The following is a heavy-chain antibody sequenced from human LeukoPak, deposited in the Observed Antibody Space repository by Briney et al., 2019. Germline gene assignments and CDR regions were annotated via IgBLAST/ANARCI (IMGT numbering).Heavy chain of an antibody. CDR1: GGSISSGGYY. D-gene: IGHD3-9*01. V-gene: IGHV4-31*03. CDR3: ARTHKDYDILTGYYYYYGMDV. J-gene: IGHJ6*02. CDR2: ICYSGST. Sequence: SQTLSLTCTVSGGSISSGGYYWSWIRQHPGKGLEWIGYICYSGSTYYNPSLKSRVTISVDTSKNQFSLKLSSVTAADTAVYYCARTHKDYDILTGYYYYYGMDVWGQGTTVTVSS.